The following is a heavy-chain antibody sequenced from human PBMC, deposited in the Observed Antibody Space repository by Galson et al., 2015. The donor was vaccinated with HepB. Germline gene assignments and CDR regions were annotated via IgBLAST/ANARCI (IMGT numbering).Heavy chain of an antibody. CDR3: ARRTSSGNYFDY. CDR2: LNPNSGNT. Sequence: SCKASGYTFTSDDINWVRQATGQGLECMGWLNPNSGNTGYARSFQGRVTMTRNTSISTAYMELSSLRSEDTAVYYCARRTSSGNYFDYWGQGTLVTVSS. V-gene: IGHV1-8*01. J-gene: IGHJ4*02. D-gene: IGHD6-6*01. CDR1: GYTFTSDD.